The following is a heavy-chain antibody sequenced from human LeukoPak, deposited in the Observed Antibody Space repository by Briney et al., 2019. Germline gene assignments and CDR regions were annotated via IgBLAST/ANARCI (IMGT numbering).Heavy chain of an antibody. J-gene: IGHJ4*02. D-gene: IGHD3-22*01. V-gene: IGHV4-59*01. CDR1: GGSISSYY. CDR2: IYYSGST. Sequence: NPSETLSLTCTVSGGSISSYYWSWIRQPPGKGLEWIGYIYYSGSTNYNPSLKSRVTISVDTSKNQFSLKLSSVTAADTAVYYCARDSPDYYDSSGLDYWGQGTLVTVSS. CDR3: ARDSPDYYDSSGLDY.